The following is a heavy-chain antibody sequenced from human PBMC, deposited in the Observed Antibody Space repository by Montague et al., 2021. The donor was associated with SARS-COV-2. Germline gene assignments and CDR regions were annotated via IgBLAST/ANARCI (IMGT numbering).Heavy chain of an antibody. J-gene: IGHJ4*02. D-gene: IGHD4-23*01. CDR2: ILYSGST. Sequence: SETLSLTCTVSGASISGSIISNYWSWIRQPPGKGLEWIGYILYSGSTNYNPSLKSRVTMSVDTSKNQFSLNVSPVTAADTAVDYCARGVRDYGGRYFFDYWGQGTLVTVSS. CDR3: ARGVRDYGGRYFFDY. CDR1: GASISGSIISNY. V-gene: IGHV4-61*01.